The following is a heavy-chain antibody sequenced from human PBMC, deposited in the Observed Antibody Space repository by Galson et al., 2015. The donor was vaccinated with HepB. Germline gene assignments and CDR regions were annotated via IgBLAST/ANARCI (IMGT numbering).Heavy chain of an antibody. CDR3: ARDGLLWFGESHREGYYYYYGMDV. CDR2: ISSSSSTI. Sequence: SLRLSCAASGFTFSSYSMNWVRQAPGKGLEWVSYISSSSSTIYYADSVKGRFTISRDNAKNSLYLQMNSLRDEDTAVYYCARDGLLWFGESHREGYYYYYGMDVWGQGTTVTVSS. J-gene: IGHJ6*02. CDR1: GFTFSSYS. D-gene: IGHD3-10*01. V-gene: IGHV3-48*02.